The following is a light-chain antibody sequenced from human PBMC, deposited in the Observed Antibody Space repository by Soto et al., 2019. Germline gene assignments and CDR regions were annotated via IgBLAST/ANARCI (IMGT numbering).Light chain of an antibody. Sequence: QPVLTQPPSASGTPGQRVTMSCSGSSSNIGSNTVHWYQQLPGTAPKLLNYNNNQRPSGVPDRFSGSKSGTSASLAISGLQSEDEADYYCAAWDDSLNAPYVFGTGTQLTVL. J-gene: IGLJ1*01. CDR3: AAWDDSLNAPYV. CDR2: NNN. V-gene: IGLV1-44*01. CDR1: SSNIGSNT.